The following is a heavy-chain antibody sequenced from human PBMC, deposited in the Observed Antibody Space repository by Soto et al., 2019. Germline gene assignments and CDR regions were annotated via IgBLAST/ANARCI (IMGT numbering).Heavy chain of an antibody. Sequence: EVHLVESGGRMVRPGKSLRLSCAASGFNFEEYGMTWVRQAPGKGLEWVAGSNWDGDDTGYADSVQGRFTISRDNAKKFLYLQMNSLRVEDTALYYCARGDIAVAVSSDYWGQGTLVTVSS. D-gene: IGHD6-19*01. V-gene: IGHV3-20*04. CDR2: SNWDGDDT. CDR3: ARGDIAVAVSSDY. J-gene: IGHJ4*02. CDR1: GFNFEEYG.